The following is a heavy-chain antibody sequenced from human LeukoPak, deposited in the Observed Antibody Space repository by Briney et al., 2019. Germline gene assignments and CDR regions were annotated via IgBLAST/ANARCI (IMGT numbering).Heavy chain of an antibody. D-gene: IGHD3-3*01. CDR2: TSSSSSYI. Sequence: GGSLRLSCAASGFTFSSYSMNWVRQAPGKGLEWVSSTSSSSSYIYYADSVKGRFTISRDNAKNSLYLQMNSLRAEDTAVYYCARHRGVVPFDYWGQGTLVTVSS. CDR3: ARHRGVVPFDY. V-gene: IGHV3-21*01. CDR1: GFTFSSYS. J-gene: IGHJ4*02.